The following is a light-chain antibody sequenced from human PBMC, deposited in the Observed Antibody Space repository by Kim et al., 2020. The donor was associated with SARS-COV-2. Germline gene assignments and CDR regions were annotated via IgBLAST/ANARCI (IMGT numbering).Light chain of an antibody. J-gene: IGKJ2*01. Sequence: DIQMTQSPSSLSVSVGDRVTITCRASQDINSYLVWFQQKPGKAPKNLIYAASSLESGVPSKFSGSGFGTEFTLTINSLQPEDFAIYYCQQYNTYPFTFGQGTKLEI. CDR2: AAS. V-gene: IGKV1-16*02. CDR1: QDINSY. CDR3: QQYNTYPFT.